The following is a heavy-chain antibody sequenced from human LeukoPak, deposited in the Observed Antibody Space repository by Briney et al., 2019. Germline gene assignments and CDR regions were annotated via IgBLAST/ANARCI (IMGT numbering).Heavy chain of an antibody. CDR3: ARDLPPYYFDY. J-gene: IGHJ4*02. CDR1: GGIFTIYA. V-gene: IGHV1-69*04. CDR2: IIPILGIA. Sequence: ASVTVSCKASGGIFTIYAISWVRQAPGQGLEWMGRIIPILGIANYAQKFQGRVTITADKSTSTACMDLSSLRSEDTAVYYCARDLPPYYFDYWGQGTLVTVSS.